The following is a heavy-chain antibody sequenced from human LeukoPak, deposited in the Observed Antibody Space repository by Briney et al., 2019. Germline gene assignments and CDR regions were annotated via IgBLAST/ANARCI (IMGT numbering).Heavy chain of an antibody. D-gene: IGHD2-2*01. V-gene: IGHV1-18*01. CDR1: GGTFSSYA. Sequence: ASVKVSCKASGGTFSSYAISWVRQAPGQGLEWMGWISGSTGNTHYAQNVQGRVTMTTDTATSTAYMELRSLGSDDTAVYYCARVGRDCSSINCYWEDWFDPWGQGTLVIVSS. CDR2: ISGSTGNT. J-gene: IGHJ5*02. CDR3: ARVGRDCSSINCYWEDWFDP.